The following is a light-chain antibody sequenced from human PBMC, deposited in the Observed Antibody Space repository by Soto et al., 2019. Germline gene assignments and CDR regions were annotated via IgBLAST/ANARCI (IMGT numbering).Light chain of an antibody. V-gene: IGKV3-15*01. Sequence: EIVMTQSPVTLSVSPGDRATLSCRASQSVNGNLAWYQQKPGQTPKLLIYVASTRATGIPARFSGSGSGTEFTLTISSLQSEDLAVYYCQQYNVWPLTFGGGTKVEFK. J-gene: IGKJ4*01. CDR2: VAS. CDR3: QQYNVWPLT. CDR1: QSVNGN.